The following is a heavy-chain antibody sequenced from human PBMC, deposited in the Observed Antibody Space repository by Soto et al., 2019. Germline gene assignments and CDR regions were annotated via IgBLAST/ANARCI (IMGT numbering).Heavy chain of an antibody. D-gene: IGHD3-22*01. J-gene: IGHJ4*02. Sequence: QEQVQQWGAGLLKPSETLSLTCAVHGDSFSGYYWSWIRQSPGKGLEWICEIDHSGSANYNPSLTSRVSMSVDTSSQQVSLKLSSVTAADTAVYYCARRIAMIVVVFDSWGQGTLVTVSS. CDR2: IDHSGSA. CDR3: ARRIAMIVVVFDS. CDR1: GDSFSGYY. V-gene: IGHV4-34*01.